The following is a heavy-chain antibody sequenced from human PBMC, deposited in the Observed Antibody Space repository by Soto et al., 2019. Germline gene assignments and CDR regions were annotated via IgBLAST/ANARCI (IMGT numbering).Heavy chain of an antibody. Sequence: GSLRLSGSDSGFTSGDYGLTWVRQAPGKGLEWVGFTTSPAYGGTTEYAASVKGRFIISRDDSKRVAYLQMNSLQTEDTAIDYCSRDGDYYGLDVWGRGTTVTLYS. CDR1: GFTSGDYG. V-gene: IGHV3-49*04. CDR3: SRDGDYYGLDV. J-gene: IGHJ6*02. D-gene: IGHD3-3*01. CDR2: TTSPAYGGTT.